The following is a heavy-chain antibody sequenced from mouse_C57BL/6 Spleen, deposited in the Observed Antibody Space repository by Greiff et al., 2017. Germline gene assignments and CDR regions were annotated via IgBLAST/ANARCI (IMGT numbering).Heavy chain of an antibody. J-gene: IGHJ4*01. D-gene: IGHD2-5*01. CDR3: ARTGYSNPYYAMDY. Sequence: QVQLQQPGAELVMPGASVKLSCKASGYTFTSYWMHWVKQRPGQGLEWIGEIDPSDSYTNYNQKFKGKSTLTVDKSSSTAYMQLSSLTSEDSAVYYCARTGYSNPYYAMDYWGQGTSVTVSS. V-gene: IGHV1-69*01. CDR1: GYTFTSYW. CDR2: IDPSDSYT.